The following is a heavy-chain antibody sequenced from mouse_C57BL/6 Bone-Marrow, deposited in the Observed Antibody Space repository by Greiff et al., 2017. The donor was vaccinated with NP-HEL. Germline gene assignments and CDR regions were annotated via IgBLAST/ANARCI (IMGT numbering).Heavy chain of an antibody. Sequence: QVQLQQSGAELVRPGASVTLSCKASGYTFTDYEMHWVKQTPVHGLEWIGAIDPETGGTAYNQKFKGKAILTADKSSSPAYMELRSLTSDDSAVYYCTRERDGYRFWYWGQGTTLTVSS. D-gene: IGHD2-3*01. V-gene: IGHV1-15*01. CDR1: GYTFTDYE. CDR3: TRERDGYRFWY. J-gene: IGHJ2*01. CDR2: IDPETGGT.